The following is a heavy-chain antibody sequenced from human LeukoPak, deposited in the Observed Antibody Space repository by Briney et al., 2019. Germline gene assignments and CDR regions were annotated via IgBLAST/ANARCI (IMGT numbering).Heavy chain of an antibody. V-gene: IGHV3-23*01. CDR2: ISASGGST. J-gene: IGHJ4*02. Sequence: PGGSLRLSCAASGFTFSSSAMSWVRQVPGKGLEWVSGISASGGSTSYADSVRGRFTISRDNSKNTLYVQMNSLRDEDTAVYYCAKVTTRSSSTDYWGQGTLVTVSS. CDR1: GFTFSSSA. D-gene: IGHD6-13*01. CDR3: AKVTTRSSSTDY.